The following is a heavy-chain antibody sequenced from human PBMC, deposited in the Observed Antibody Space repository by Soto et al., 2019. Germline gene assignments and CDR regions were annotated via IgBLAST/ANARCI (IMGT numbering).Heavy chain of an antibody. CDR2: ISSSSSTI. CDR1: GFTFSSYS. D-gene: IGHD2-2*01. J-gene: IGHJ6*02. CDR3: ARGSSTSSLVYYFGLDV. Sequence: GGSLRLSCAASGFTFSSYSMNWVRQAPGKGLEWVSYISSSSSTIYYADSVKGRFTISRDNAKNSLYLQMSSLRAGDTAVYYCARGSSTSSLVYYFGLDVWGLGTTVTVSS. V-gene: IGHV3-48*01.